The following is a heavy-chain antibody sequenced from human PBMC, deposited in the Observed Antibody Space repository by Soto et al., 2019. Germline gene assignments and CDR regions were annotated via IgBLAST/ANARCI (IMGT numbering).Heavy chain of an antibody. CDR1: GYTFTSYA. V-gene: IGHV1-3*01. CDR2: INAGNGNT. Sequence: QVQLVQSGAEVKKPGASVKVSCKASGYTFTSYAMHWVRQAPGQRLEWMGWINAGNGNTKYSQKFQGRVTITRDTSASTAYMELSSLRSEDKAVYYCSRGGYCSGGSCPHYYYGMDVWGQGTTVTVSS. J-gene: IGHJ6*02. CDR3: SRGGYCSGGSCPHYYYGMDV. D-gene: IGHD2-15*01.